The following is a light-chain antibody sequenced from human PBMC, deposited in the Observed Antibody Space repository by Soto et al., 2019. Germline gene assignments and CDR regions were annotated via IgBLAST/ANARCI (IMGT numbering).Light chain of an antibody. V-gene: IGKV3-20*01. CDR2: GTS. CDR3: QQHGGSPPGPMYT. Sequence: EIVLTQSPGTLSLSPGERATLSCRASQSVSSSYLAWYQQKPGQAPRLLIYGTSTRATGIPDRFSGSGSGTDFTLTISRLEPEDFAVYYCQQHGGSPPGPMYTFGQGTKLEIK. CDR1: QSVSSSY. J-gene: IGKJ2*01.